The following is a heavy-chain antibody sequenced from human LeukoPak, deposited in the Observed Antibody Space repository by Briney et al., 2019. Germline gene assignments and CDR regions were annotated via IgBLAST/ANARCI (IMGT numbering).Heavy chain of an antibody. CDR2: INPHSGGT. CDR1: GFTFTEYY. V-gene: IGHV1-2*02. D-gene: IGHD3-22*01. CDR3: ARIYYFDTNGYGAYFDS. J-gene: IGHJ4*02. Sequence: ASVKVSCKASGFTFTEYYIHWVRQAPGQGLEWVGWINPHSGGTNSAEKFQDRFTMTRDTSVSTVYMELGRLRHDDTAIYYCARIYYFDTNGYGAYFDSWGQGTLLTVSS.